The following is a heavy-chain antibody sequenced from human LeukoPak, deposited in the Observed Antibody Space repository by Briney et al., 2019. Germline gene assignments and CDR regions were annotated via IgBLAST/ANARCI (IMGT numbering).Heavy chain of an antibody. V-gene: IGHV3-48*01. CDR1: GFTFSSYS. Sequence: GGSLRLSCAASGFTFSSYSMNWVRQAPGKGLEWVSYISSSSSTIYYADSVKGRFTISRDNAKNSLYLQMNSLRAEDTAVYYCARPQKRSIAAASPPGYWGQGTLVTVSS. J-gene: IGHJ4*02. CDR2: ISSSSSTI. D-gene: IGHD6-13*01. CDR3: ARPQKRSIAAASPPGY.